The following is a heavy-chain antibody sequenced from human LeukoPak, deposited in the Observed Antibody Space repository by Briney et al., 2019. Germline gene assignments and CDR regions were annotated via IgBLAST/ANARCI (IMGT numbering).Heavy chain of an antibody. CDR3: AKGGITMIVVVMFFDY. J-gene: IGHJ4*02. Sequence: PGGSLRLSCAASGFTFSSYEMNWVRQAPGKGLEWVSYISSSGSTIYYADSVKGRFTISRDNSKNTLYLQMNSLRAEDTAVYYCAKGGITMIVVVMFFDYWGQGTLVTVSS. D-gene: IGHD3-22*01. V-gene: IGHV3-48*03. CDR1: GFTFSSYE. CDR2: ISSSGSTI.